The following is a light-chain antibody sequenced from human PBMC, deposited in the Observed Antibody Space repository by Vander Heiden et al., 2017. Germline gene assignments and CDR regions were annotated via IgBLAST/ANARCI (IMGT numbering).Light chain of an antibody. CDR1: PSVTTN. V-gene: IGKV3-15*01. J-gene: IGKJ1*01. CDR3: NQYDAWPPWT. CDR2: AAS. Sequence: DIVMTQSPATLSVSPGGRASLSCRARPSVTTNLAWYQQQPGQAPRLLIYAASIRATGIPARLSGSGSGTEFTITITSLQSEDFGVYYGNQYDAWPPWTCGQGTKVEIK.